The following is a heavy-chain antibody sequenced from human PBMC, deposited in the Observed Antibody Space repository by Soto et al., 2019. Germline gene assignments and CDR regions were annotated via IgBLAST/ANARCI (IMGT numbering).Heavy chain of an antibody. Sequence: QVQVQESGPGLVKPSETLALTCTVSGASISSGGYYWRGLRQHPGKGLQWIGYTDYSGSTYYNPSLKSRVNSSVDTSNNQLSLQLSSVPAADTAGYYCATHHEFGVVINCGQETLVTVSS. V-gene: IGHV4-31*03. CDR1: GASISSGGYY. CDR3: ATHHEFGVVIN. J-gene: IGHJ4*02. D-gene: IGHD3-3*01. CDR2: TDYSGST.